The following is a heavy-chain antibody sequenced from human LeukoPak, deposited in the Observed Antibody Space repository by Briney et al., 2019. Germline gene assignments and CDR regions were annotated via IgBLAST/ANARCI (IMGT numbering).Heavy chain of an antibody. J-gene: IGHJ4*02. CDR3: ARDLAHYYDSSGYYHTFDY. CDR2: ISYDGSED. V-gene: IGHV3-30*03. Sequence: GRSLRLSCAASGFPFNKYGMLWVRQAPGKGLDWLAVISYDGSEDYYADSVKGRFTISKDKSKDTVNLQMNSLRAEDTAVYYCARDLAHYYDSSGYYHTFDYWGQGTLVTVSS. CDR1: GFPFNKYG. D-gene: IGHD3-22*01.